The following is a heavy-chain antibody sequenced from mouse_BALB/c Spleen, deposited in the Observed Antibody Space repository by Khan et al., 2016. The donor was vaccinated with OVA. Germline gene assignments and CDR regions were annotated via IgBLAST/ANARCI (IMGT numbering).Heavy chain of an antibody. V-gene: IGHV5-6-5*01. CDR3: ARVNGSSGVDY. CDR1: GFTFSRYP. CDR2: IGSGGST. D-gene: IGHD1-1*01. J-gene: IGHJ2*02. Sequence: EVVLVESGGGLVKPGGSLKLSCAASGFTFSRYPMSWVRQTPEKRLEWVASIGSGGSTYHPDSVKGRFTISRDNARNILFLQMSSLRSEDTAMYFCARVNGSSGVDYWGQGTSLTVSS.